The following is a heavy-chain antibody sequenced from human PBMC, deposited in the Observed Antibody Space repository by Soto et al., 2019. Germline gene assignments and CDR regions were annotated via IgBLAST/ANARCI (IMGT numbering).Heavy chain of an antibody. D-gene: IGHD5-12*01. CDR1: GYSIRRGYN. V-gene: IGHV4-38-2*01. CDR3: TRGGDRWLPLS. J-gene: IGHJ5*02. CDR2: IFHSGTT. Sequence: SGNLSLTCAVSGYSIRRGYNWGWIRQPPGKGLEWIASIFHSGTTFYNPSLRSRVTISVDTSRNEFSLNLSSVTAADTAVYFCTRGGDRWLPLSWGQGTLVTVAS.